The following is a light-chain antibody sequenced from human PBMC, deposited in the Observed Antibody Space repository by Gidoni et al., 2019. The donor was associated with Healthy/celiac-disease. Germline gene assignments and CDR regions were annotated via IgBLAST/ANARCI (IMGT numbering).Light chain of an antibody. Sequence: QSVLPQPPSLSGPPAQTVTIPCTGSSTHIGAGYDVHWYQQLPGTAPKLLIYGDSNRPSGVPDRFSGSKSGTSASLAITGLQAEDEADYYCQSYDSSLSDVVFGGGTKLTVL. V-gene: IGLV1-40*01. CDR3: QSYDSSLSDVV. CDR1: STHIGAGYD. CDR2: GDS. J-gene: IGLJ2*01.